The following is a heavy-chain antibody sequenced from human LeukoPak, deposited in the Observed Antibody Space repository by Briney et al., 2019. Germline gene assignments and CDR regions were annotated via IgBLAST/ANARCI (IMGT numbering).Heavy chain of an antibody. CDR3: ARDRAAFYGLRADYYYGMDV. CDR1: GYTFTSYG. J-gene: IGHJ6*02. CDR2: ISAYNGNT. Sequence: ASVKVSCKASGYTFTSYGISWVRQAPGQWLEWMGWISAYNGNTNYAQKLQGRVTMTTDTSTSTAYMELRSLRSGDTAVYYCARDRAAFYGLRADYYYGMDVWGQGTTVTVSS. V-gene: IGHV1-18*01. D-gene: IGHD3-3*01.